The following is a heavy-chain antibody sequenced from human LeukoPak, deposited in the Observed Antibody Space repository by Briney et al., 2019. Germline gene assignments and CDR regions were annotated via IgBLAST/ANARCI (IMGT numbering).Heavy chain of an antibody. J-gene: IGHJ4*02. Sequence: GKSLRLSCAASGFTFSSYGMHWVRQAPGKGLEWVAVIWYDGNNKYHADSVKGRFTISRDNSKNTVFLQMNSLRAEDTAVYYCARDAGRYFDWLGYWGQGTLVTVSS. CDR3: ARDAGRYFDWLGY. CDR2: IWYDGNNK. V-gene: IGHV3-33*01. CDR1: GFTFSSYG. D-gene: IGHD3-9*01.